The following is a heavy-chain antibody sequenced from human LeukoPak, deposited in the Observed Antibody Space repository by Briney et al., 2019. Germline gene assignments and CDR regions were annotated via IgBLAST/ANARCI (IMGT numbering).Heavy chain of an antibody. V-gene: IGHV4-30-2*01. CDR1: GGSISSGGYS. D-gene: IGHD2-2*01. CDR3: ARAGVPAANVGVNWFDP. CDR2: IYHSGST. Sequence: SETLSLTCAVSGGSISSGGYSWSWIRQPPGKGLEWIGYIYHSGSTYYNPSLKSRVTISVDRSKNQFSLKLSSVTAADTAVYYCARAGVPAANVGVNWFDPWGQGTLVTVSS. J-gene: IGHJ5*02.